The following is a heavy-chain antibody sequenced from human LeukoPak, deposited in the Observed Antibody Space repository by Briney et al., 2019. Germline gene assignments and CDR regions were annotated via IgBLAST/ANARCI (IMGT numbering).Heavy chain of an antibody. D-gene: IGHD2-15*01. CDR3: TRDSALLGVAFDL. J-gene: IGHJ3*01. V-gene: IGHV3-64D*06. CDR2: ISSNGDNT. Sequence: GGSLRLSCSASGFPFNTYAIHWVRQAPGKGLEYFAGISSNGDNTDFADSAKGRFTISRDKSKSTLFLQMNSLRAEDTAVYFCTRDSALLGVAFDLWGQGTVVTVSS. CDR1: GFPFNTYA.